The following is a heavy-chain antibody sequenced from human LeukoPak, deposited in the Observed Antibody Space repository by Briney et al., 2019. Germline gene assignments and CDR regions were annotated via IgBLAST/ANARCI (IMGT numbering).Heavy chain of an antibody. CDR2: IIPILGIA. J-gene: IGHJ4*02. D-gene: IGHD5-12*01. V-gene: IGHV1-69*04. CDR1: GGTFSSYA. Sequence: GASVKVPCKASGGTFSSYAISWVRQAPGQGLEWMGRIIPILGIANYAQKFQGRVTITADKSTSTAYMELSSLRPEDTAVYYCARDGGYSGYDGDYWGQGTLVTVSS. CDR3: ARDGGYSGYDGDY.